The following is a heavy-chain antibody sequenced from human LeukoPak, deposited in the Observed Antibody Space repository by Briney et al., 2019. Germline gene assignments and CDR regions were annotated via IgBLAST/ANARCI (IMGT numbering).Heavy chain of an antibody. V-gene: IGHV3-21*01. CDR1: GFTFSSYS. D-gene: IGHD6-6*01. CDR2: ISSSSSYI. Sequence: GGSLRLSCAASGFTFSSYSMNWVRQAPGKGLEGVSSISSSSSYIYYADSVKGRFTISRDNAKNSLYLQMNSLRAEDTAVYYCATPGVAARDYWGQGTLVTVSS. CDR3: ATPGVAARDY. J-gene: IGHJ4*02.